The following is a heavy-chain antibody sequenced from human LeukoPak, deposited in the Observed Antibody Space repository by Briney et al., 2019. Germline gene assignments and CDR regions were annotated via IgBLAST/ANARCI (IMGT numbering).Heavy chain of an antibody. CDR2: IYHSGST. CDR1: GFSISSGYY. D-gene: IGHD2-15*01. Sequence: SETLSLTCAVSGFSISSGYYWGWIRQPPGKGLEWIGSIYHSGSTYYNPSLKSRVTISVDTSKNQFSLRLTSVTAADTAVYYCVRGSYCSGGSCYAGLDYWGQGTLVTVSS. J-gene: IGHJ4*02. V-gene: IGHV4-38-2*01. CDR3: VRGSYCSGGSCYAGLDY.